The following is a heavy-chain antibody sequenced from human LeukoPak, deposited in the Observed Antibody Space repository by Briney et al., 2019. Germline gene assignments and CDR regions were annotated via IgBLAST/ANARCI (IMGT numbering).Heavy chain of an antibody. CDR2: IRYDGNDH. J-gene: IGHJ3*01. V-gene: IGHV3-33*01. Sequence: GGSLRLSCAGSGFTFSRYGMHWVRQAPGKGLEWVALIRYDGNDHWYGDSAKGRFTISRDNSKDTVYLQMDSLRDEDTAVYYCARWGIVSHDAFGLWGQGTMVTVSS. CDR3: ARWGIVSHDAFGL. CDR1: GFTFSRYG. D-gene: IGHD1-26*01.